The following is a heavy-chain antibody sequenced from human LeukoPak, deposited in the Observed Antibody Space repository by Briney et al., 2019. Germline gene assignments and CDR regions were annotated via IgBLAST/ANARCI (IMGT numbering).Heavy chain of an antibody. CDR2: IQFDGENK. CDR1: GFTFNSYG. CDR3: VRDLYSSSYYFNY. J-gene: IGHJ4*02. D-gene: IGHD6-6*01. V-gene: IGHV3-30*02. Sequence: GGSLRLSCAASGFTFNSYGMHWVRQAPGKGVEWVAFIQFDGENKYYADSVKGRFTISRDNSKSTLYLQMNSLRAEDTAVYYCVRDLYSSSYYFNYWGQGTLVTVSS.